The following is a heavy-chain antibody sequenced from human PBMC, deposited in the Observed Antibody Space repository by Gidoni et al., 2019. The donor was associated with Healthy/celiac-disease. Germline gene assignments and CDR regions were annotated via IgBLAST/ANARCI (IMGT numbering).Heavy chain of an antibody. V-gene: IGHV3-33*08. CDR2: IWYDGSNK. CDR3: ARDLLGYCSSTSCFMDY. J-gene: IGHJ4*02. D-gene: IGHD2-2*01. CDR1: GFTFSSYG. Sequence: QVQLVESGGGVVQPGRSLRLSCAASGFTFSSYGMHWVRQAPGKGLEWVAVIWYDGSNKYYADSVKGRFTISRDNSKNTLYLQMNSLRAEDTAVYYCARDLLGYCSSTSCFMDYWGQGTLVTVSS.